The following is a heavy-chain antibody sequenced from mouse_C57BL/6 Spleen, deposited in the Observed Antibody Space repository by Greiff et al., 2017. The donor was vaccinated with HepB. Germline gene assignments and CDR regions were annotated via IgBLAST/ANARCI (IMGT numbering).Heavy chain of an antibody. Sequence: EVKLQESGGGLVKPGGSLKLSCAASGFTFSDYGMHWVRQAPEKGLEWVAYISSGSSTIYYADTVKGRFTISRDNAKNTLFLQMTSLRSEDTAMYYCARPVYPWYFDVWGTGTTVTVSS. V-gene: IGHV5-17*01. D-gene: IGHD2-3*01. J-gene: IGHJ1*03. CDR2: ISSGSSTI. CDR1: GFTFSDYG. CDR3: ARPVYPWYFDV.